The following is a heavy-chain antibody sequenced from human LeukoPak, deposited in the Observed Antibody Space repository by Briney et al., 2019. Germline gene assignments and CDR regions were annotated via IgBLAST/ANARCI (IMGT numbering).Heavy chain of an antibody. D-gene: IGHD2-21*02. CDR1: GFTFSDYY. CDR2: ISSSGSTI. V-gene: IGHV3-11*01. Sequence: PGGSLRLSCAASGFTFSDYYMSWIRQAPGKGLEWVSCISSSGSTIYYADSVKGRFTISRDNAKNSLYLQMNSLRAEDTAVYYCARDPSDCGGDCYEPDYWGQGTLVTVSS. CDR3: ARDPSDCGGDCYEPDY. J-gene: IGHJ4*02.